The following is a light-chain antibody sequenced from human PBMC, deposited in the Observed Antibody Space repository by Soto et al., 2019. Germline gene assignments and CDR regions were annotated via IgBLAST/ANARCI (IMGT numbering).Light chain of an antibody. Sequence: QAVVTQAPSASGTPGQRVTISCSGSNSNIGGNSVSWYHHLPGTAPKLLIFNNSQRPSGVPDRFSGSKSGTSASLAISGLQYEDEADYYCASWDDSLNGHWVFGGGTKLTVL. CDR3: ASWDDSLNGHWV. CDR1: NSNIGGNS. V-gene: IGLV1-44*01. CDR2: NNS. J-gene: IGLJ3*02.